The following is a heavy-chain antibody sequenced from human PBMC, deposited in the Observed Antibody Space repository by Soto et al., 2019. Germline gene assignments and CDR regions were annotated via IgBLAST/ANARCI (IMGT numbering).Heavy chain of an antibody. CDR3: ARGVLPTGHKNWFDP. J-gene: IGHJ5*02. Sequence: KVSCKASGGTFSSYAISWVRQAPGQGLEWMGGIIPIFGTANYAQKFQGRVTITADESTSTAYMELSSLRSEDTAVYYCARGVLPTGHKNWFDPWGQGTLVTVSS. CDR1: GGTFSSYA. D-gene: IGHD3-10*01. V-gene: IGHV1-69*01. CDR2: IIPIFGTA.